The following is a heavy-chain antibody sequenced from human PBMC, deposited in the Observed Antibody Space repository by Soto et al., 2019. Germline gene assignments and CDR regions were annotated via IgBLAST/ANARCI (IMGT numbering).Heavy chain of an antibody. CDR2: IYYSGST. J-gene: IGHJ6*02. V-gene: IGHV4-39*01. CDR1: GGSISSSSYY. D-gene: IGHD6-13*01. Sequence: QLQLQESGPGLVKPSETLSLTCTVSGGSISSSSYYWGWIRQPPGKGLEWIGSIYYSGSTYYNPSLKSRVTISVDTSKNQFSLKLSSVTAADTAVYYCARQITTGYSSSWYEFSPSYYYYGMDVWGQGTTVTVSS. CDR3: ARQITTGYSSSWYEFSPSYYYYGMDV.